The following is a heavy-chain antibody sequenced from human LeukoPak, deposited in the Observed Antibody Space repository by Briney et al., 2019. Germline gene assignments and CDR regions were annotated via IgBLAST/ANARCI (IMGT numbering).Heavy chain of an antibody. CDR1: GGSFSGYY. J-gene: IGHJ5*02. Sequence: SETLSLTCAVYGGSFSGYYWSWIRQPPGKGLEWIGEINHSGSTNYNPSLKSRVTISVDTSMNQFSLKLTSVTAADTAVYYCASRDCSSTSCHEGYNWFDPWGQGILVSVSS. CDR2: INHSGST. V-gene: IGHV4-34*01. D-gene: IGHD2-2*01. CDR3: ASRDCSSTSCHEGYNWFDP.